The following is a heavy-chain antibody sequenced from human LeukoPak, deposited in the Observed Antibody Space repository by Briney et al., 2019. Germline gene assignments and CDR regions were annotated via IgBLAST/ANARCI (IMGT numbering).Heavy chain of an antibody. CDR1: GFTFSSYS. CDR2: ISGSGGNA. D-gene: IGHD2-15*01. Sequence: GGSLRLSCAASGFTFSSYSMNWVRQAPGKGLQWVSAISGSGGNAYYAASVKGRFIISRDNSENTLYLQMNSLRDEDTAIYYCAQDWEDIVVIAATLGHWGQGALVTVSS. V-gene: IGHV3-23*01. CDR3: AQDWEDIVVIAATLGH. J-gene: IGHJ4*02.